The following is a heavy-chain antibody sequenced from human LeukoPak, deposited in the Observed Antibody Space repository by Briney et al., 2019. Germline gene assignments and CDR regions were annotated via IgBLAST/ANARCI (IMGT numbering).Heavy chain of an antibody. V-gene: IGHV1-8*01. Sequence: ASVTVSCTASGYTFTSYDIHWVRQATGQGLEWMGWMNPNSGNTGYAQKFQGRVTMTRNTSISTAYMELSSLRYEDTSVYYCAREVGDIVVVPAASSDAFDIWGQGTMVTVSS. D-gene: IGHD2-2*01. CDR3: AREVGDIVVVPAASSDAFDI. J-gene: IGHJ3*02. CDR1: GYTFTSYD. CDR2: MNPNSGNT.